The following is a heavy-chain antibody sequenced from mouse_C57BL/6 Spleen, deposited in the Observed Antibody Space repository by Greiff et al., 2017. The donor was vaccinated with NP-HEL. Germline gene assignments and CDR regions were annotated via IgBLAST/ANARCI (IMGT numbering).Heavy chain of an antibody. D-gene: IGHD2-3*01. J-gene: IGHJ2*01. V-gene: IGHV10-1*01. CDR3: VRHGDGSYYFDY. CDR2: IRSKSNNYAT. CDR1: GFSFNTYA. Sequence: EVKLMESGGGLVQPKGSLKLSCAASGFSFNTYAMNWVRQAPGTGLEWVARIRSKSNNYATYYADSVKDSFTISRDDSESMLYLQMNNLKTEDTAMYYCVRHGDGSYYFDYWGQGTTLTVSS.